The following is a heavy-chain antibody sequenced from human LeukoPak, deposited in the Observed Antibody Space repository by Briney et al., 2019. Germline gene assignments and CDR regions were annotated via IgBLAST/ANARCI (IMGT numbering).Heavy chain of an antibody. D-gene: IGHD3-22*01. CDR2: ISGSGGST. V-gene: IGHV3-23*01. CDR1: GFTFSSYA. CDR3: AKDARGYYEVEYFQH. J-gene: IGHJ1*01. Sequence: GGSLRLSCAASGFTFSSYAMSWVRQAPGKGLGWVSAISGSGGSTYYADSVKGRFTISRDNSKNTLYLQMNSLRAEDTAVYYCAKDARGYYEVEYFQHWGQGTLVTVSS.